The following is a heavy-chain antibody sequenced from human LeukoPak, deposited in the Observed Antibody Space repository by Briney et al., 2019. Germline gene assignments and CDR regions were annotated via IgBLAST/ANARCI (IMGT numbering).Heavy chain of an antibody. CDR1: GFTVSSNS. J-gene: IGHJ4*02. V-gene: IGHV3-66*01. CDR2: ICTGGTT. CDR3: ARDVAAPGGVYFDY. D-gene: IGHD3-16*01. Sequence: GGSLRLSCAASGFTVSSNSMGWVRQAPGKGLVWVSVICTGGTTYYADSVKGRFTISRDNSKNTLYLQMNSLRAEDTAVYYCARDVAAPGGVYFDYWGQGTLVTVSS.